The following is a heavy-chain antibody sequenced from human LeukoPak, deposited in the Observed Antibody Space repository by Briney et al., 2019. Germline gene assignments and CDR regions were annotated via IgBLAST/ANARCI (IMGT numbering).Heavy chain of an antibody. CDR1: GFSFRSYW. V-gene: IGHV3-7*01. CDR3: ARGFRPYYYSYMDV. Sequence: GGSLRLSCAASGFSFRSYWMSWVRQAPGKGLEWVANINQDGSEKYYVDSVKGRFTISRDNAKNSLYLQMNSLRAEDTAVYYCARGFRPYYYSYMDVWGKGTTVTVSS. CDR2: INQDGSEK. J-gene: IGHJ6*03. D-gene: IGHD2-21*01.